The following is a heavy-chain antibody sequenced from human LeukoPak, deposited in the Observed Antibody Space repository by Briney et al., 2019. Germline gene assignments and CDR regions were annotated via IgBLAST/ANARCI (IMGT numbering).Heavy chain of an antibody. V-gene: IGHV4-34*01. Sequence: PSETLSLTCAVYGGSFSGYYWSWIRRPPGKGLEWIGEINHSGSTNYNPSLKSRVTISVDTSKNQFSLKLSSVTAADTAVYYCARGPSMVRGVSPLDYWGQGTLVTVSS. CDR2: INHSGST. J-gene: IGHJ4*02. CDR1: GGSFSGYY. D-gene: IGHD3-10*01. CDR3: ARGPSMVRGVSPLDY.